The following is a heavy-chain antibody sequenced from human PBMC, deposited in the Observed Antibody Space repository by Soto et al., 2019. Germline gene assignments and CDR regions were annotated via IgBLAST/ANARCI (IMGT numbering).Heavy chain of an antibody. CDR2: ITKTGRST. Sequence: EVQLLESGGGLVQPGGSLRLSCATSGFSFSNYGMNWVRQAPGKGLEWVSGITKTGRSTFIADSVRGRFTISRDNLKNIMYLQMNSLRVDDTALYYCTKDAEAYDFAFDKWGQGTTVTVSS. J-gene: IGHJ3*02. CDR3: TKDAEAYDFAFDK. V-gene: IGHV3-23*01. D-gene: IGHD3-3*01. CDR1: GFSFSNYG.